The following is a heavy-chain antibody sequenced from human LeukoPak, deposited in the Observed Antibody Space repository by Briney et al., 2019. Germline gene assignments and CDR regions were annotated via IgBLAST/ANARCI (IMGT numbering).Heavy chain of an antibody. J-gene: IGHJ4*02. D-gene: IGHD3-3*01. CDR1: GYTFTGYY. CDR2: INPNSGGT. CDR3: ARAGEYYDFWSGYEYYFDY. V-gene: IGHV1-2*02. Sequence: ASVKVSCKASGYTFTGYYMHWVRQAPGQGLEWMGWINPNSGGTNYAQKFQGRVTMTRDTSISTAYMELSRLRSDDTAVYYCARAGEYYDFWSGYEYYFDYWGQGTLVTVSS.